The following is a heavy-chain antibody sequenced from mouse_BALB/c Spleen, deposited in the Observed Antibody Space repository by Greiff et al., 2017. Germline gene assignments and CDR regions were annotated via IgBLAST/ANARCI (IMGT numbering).Heavy chain of an antibody. V-gene: IGHV1-54*01. CDR2: INPGSGGT. Sequence: QVQLQQSGAELVRPGTSVKVSYKASGYAFTNYLIEWVKQRPGQGLEWIGVINPGSGGTNYNEKFKGKATLTADKSSSTAYMQLSSLTSDDSAVYFCAREEGYGDAMDYWGQGTSVTVSS. D-gene: IGHD1-1*02. CDR3: AREEGYGDAMDY. CDR1: GYAFTNYL. J-gene: IGHJ4*01.